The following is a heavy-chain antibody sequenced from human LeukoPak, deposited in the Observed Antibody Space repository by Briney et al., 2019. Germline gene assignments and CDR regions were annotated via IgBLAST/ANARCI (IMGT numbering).Heavy chain of an antibody. CDR1: GFAFSTYW. Sequence: GGSMRLSCAAYGFAFSTYWMDWVRQAPGKGLEWVGNINQDGSVKHYVDSARGRFTISRDNARNSVYLQMSALRIEDTAVYYCTRDFVFWGQGSLVTASS. CDR2: INQDGSVK. CDR3: TRDFVF. D-gene: IGHD3-3*01. J-gene: IGHJ4*02. V-gene: IGHV3-7*01.